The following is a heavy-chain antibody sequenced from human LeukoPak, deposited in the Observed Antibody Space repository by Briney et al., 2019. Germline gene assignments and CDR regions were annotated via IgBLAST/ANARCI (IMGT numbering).Heavy chain of an antibody. V-gene: IGHV4-39*01. CDR1: GGSISSSSYY. CDR3: ATQGRGVVVVPAAIDY. J-gene: IGHJ4*02. D-gene: IGHD2-2*02. Sequence: SETLSLTCTVSGGSISSSSYYWGWIRQPPGKGLEWIGSIYYSGSTYYNPSLKSRVTISVDTSKSQFSLKLSSVTAADTAVYYCATQGRGVVVVPAAIDYWGQGTLATVSS. CDR2: IYYSGST.